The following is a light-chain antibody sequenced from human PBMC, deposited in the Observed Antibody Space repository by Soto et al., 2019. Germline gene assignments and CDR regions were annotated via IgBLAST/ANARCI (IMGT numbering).Light chain of an antibody. J-gene: IGKJ5*01. CDR3: QQRGNWPLT. CDR2: DAS. V-gene: IGKV3-11*01. CDR1: QSVSSY. Sequence: EIVLTQSPATLSLSPGERATLSCRASQSVSSYLAWYQRQPGQAPRLLIYDASNRATGIPARFSGSGSGTDFTLTISSLEPEDFAVYYCQQRGNWPLTFGQGTRLEIK.